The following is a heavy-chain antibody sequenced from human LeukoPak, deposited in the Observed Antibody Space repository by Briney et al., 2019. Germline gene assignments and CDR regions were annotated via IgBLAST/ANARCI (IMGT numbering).Heavy chain of an antibody. CDR3: ARQRPRRDSSGYHYYYGMDV. D-gene: IGHD3-22*01. V-gene: IGHV3-30-3*01. CDR1: GFTFSSYA. J-gene: IGHJ6*04. Sequence: PGRSLRLSCAASGFTFSSYAMHWVRQAPGKGLEWVAVISYDGSNKYYADSVKGRFTISRDNSKNTPYLQMNSLRAEDTAVYYCARQRPRRDSSGYHYYYGMDVWGKGATVTVSS. CDR2: ISYDGSNK.